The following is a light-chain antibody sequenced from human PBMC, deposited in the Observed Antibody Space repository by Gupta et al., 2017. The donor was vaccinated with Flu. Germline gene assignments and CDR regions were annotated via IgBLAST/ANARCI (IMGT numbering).Light chain of an antibody. V-gene: IGKV1-33*01. CDR1: EDISNY. CDR3: QQYDEGPHIT. J-gene: IGKJ3*01. CDR2: DAS. Sequence: DIQLTQSPTSLSASVGDRVAITCQASEDISNYLNWYQQKPGKAPKLLIYDASNLETGVPSRFSGTGSGMEFTLIISSLQAEDSATYFCQQYDEGPHITLGPGTKVGVK.